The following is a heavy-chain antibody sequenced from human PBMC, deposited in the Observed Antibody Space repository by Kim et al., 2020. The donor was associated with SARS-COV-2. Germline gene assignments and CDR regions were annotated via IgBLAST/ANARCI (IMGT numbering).Heavy chain of an antibody. J-gene: IGHJ5*02. Sequence: ASVKVSCKASGYTFTSYGISWVRQAPGQGLEWMGWISAYNGNTNYAQKLQGRVTMTTDTSTSTAYMELRSLRSNDTAVYYCFVRSWTSFSWFDPWGQGTLVTVSS. V-gene: IGHV1-18*01. CDR2: ISAYNGNT. D-gene: IGHD6-13*01. CDR3: FVRSWTSFSWFDP. CDR1: GYTFTSYG.